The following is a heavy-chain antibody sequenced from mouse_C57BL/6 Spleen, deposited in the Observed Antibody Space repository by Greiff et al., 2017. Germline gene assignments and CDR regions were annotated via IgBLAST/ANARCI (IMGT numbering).Heavy chain of an antibody. J-gene: IGHJ2*01. D-gene: IGHD4-1*02. CDR3: ARSQLVDY. CDR2: INPSSGYT. CDR1: GYTFTSYT. V-gene: IGHV1-4*01. Sequence: QVHVKQSGAELARPGASVKMSCKASGYTFTSYTMHWVKQRPGQGLEWIGYINPSSGYTKYNQKFKDKATLTADKSSSTAYMQLSSLTSEDSAVYYGARSQLVDYWGQGTTLTVSS.